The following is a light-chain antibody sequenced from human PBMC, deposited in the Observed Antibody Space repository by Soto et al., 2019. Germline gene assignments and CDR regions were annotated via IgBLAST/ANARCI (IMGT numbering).Light chain of an antibody. J-gene: IGKJ4*02. CDR1: QSVSSSY. V-gene: IGKV3-20*01. CDR3: QQDGSSSLT. Sequence: EIVLTQSPGTLSLSPGERATLSCRASQSVSSSYLAWYQQKPGQAPRLLIYGASSRATAIPDRFSGSGSGTDFTLTISRLEPEDLAVYYCQQDGSSSLTFGGGTKVEIK. CDR2: GAS.